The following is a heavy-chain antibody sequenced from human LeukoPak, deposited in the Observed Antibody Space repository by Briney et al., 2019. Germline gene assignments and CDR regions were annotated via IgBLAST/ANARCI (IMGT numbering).Heavy chain of an antibody. Sequence: PGGSLRLSCAASGFTFSSYEMNWVRQAPGKGLEWVSYISSSGSTIYYADSVKGRFPISRDNAKNSLYLQMNSLRAEDTAVYYCARDHDFWSGGYGMDVWGQGTTVTVSS. CDR3: ARDHDFWSGGYGMDV. CDR1: GFTFSSYE. CDR2: ISSSGSTI. J-gene: IGHJ6*02. V-gene: IGHV3-48*03. D-gene: IGHD3-3*01.